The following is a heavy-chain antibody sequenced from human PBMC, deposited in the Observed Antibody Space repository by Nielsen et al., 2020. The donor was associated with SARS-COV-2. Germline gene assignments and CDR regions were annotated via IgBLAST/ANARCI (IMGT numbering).Heavy chain of an antibody. V-gene: IGHV3-9*01. CDR3: ARNLAGYSTRLAFDP. CDR2: ISWNSGSI. Sequence: LSLTCAASGFTFDDYAMHWVRQAPGKGLEWVSGISWNSGSIGYADSVKGRFTISRDNAKNSLYLQMNSLRAEDTALYYCARNLAGYSTRLAFDPWGQGTLVTVSS. CDR1: GFTFDDYA. J-gene: IGHJ5*02. D-gene: IGHD6-13*01.